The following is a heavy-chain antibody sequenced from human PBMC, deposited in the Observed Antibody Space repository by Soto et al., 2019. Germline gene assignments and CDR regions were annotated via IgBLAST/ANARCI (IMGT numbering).Heavy chain of an antibody. CDR1: GFTFGDYA. CDR2: ISWNSGDI. J-gene: IGHJ4*02. D-gene: IGHD2-15*01. V-gene: IGHV3-9*01. Sequence: EVQLVASGGGLVQPGRSLRLSCAASGFTFGDYAMHWVRQAPGTGLEWVSGISWNSGDIGYADSVKGRFTISRDNAKNSLYLQMNSLRAEDTALYYCAKSRLGYCSGGSGYVDYWGQGTLVTVSS. CDR3: AKSRLGYCSGGSGYVDY.